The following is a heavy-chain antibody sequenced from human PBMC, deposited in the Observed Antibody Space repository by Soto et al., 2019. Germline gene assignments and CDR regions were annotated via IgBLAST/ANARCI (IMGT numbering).Heavy chain of an antibody. CDR1: GFTFSSYA. CDR2: ISGGAGST. J-gene: IGHJ4*02. Sequence: GGSLRLSCVASGFTFSSYAMSWVRQAPGKGLEWVSDISGGAGSTYYADSVKGRLTISRDNSKNTLYLQMNSLRAEDTAVYYCAKLMTTVTTPLDYWGQETLVTVSS. D-gene: IGHD4-4*01. CDR3: AKLMTTVTTPLDY. V-gene: IGHV3-23*01.